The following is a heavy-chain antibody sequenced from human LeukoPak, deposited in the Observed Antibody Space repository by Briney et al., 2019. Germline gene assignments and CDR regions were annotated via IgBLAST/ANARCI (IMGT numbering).Heavy chain of an antibody. CDR2: IYYSGNT. V-gene: IGHV4-39*01. CDR3: MRHEEEDGYNAKPFDF. Sequence: PSETLSLTCTVSGGSIRNSNYYWGWVRQPPGKGLEWIGTIYYSGNTYYTPSLKSRVTISVDTSKNQFSLRLSSVTAADTAVYFCMRHEEEDGYNAKPFDFWGQGTLVTVSS. CDR1: GGSIRNSNYY. D-gene: IGHD5-24*01. J-gene: IGHJ4*02.